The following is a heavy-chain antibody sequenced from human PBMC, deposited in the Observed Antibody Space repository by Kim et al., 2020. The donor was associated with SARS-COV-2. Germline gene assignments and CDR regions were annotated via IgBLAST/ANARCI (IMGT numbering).Heavy chain of an antibody. D-gene: IGHD2-2*01. CDR2: IYYSGST. Sequence: SETLSLTCTVSGGSVSSGSYYWSWIRQPPGKGLEWIGYIYYSGSTNYNPSLKSRVTISVDTSKNQFSLKLSSVTAADTAVYYCARERGYCSSTSCYVGSWFDPWGQGTLVTVSS. CDR1: GGSVSSGSYY. J-gene: IGHJ5*02. V-gene: IGHV4-61*01. CDR3: ARERGYCSSTSCYVGSWFDP.